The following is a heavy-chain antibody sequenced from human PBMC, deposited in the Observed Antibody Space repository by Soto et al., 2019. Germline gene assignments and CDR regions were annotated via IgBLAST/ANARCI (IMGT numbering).Heavy chain of an antibody. CDR1: EFTFSHYW. J-gene: IGHJ4*02. V-gene: IGHV3-74*01. D-gene: IGHD1-26*01. Sequence: GSLRLSCAASEFTFSHYWMHWVRQVPGKGLEWVSRINPDGSYTTYADSVKGRFTISRDNAKNTLFLQMTSLRAEDTAVYYCTKDTYGREDYWGQGTLVTVSS. CDR2: INPDGSYT. CDR3: TKDTYGREDY.